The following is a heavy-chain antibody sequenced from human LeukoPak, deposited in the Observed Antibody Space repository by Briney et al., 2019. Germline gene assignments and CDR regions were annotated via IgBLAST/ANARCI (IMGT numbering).Heavy chain of an antibody. Sequence: KASETLSLTCTVSGGSMRSYYWSWIRQPPGKGLEWIGHIYYSRSTNYNPSLKSRVTISVDTSKNQFSLKLSSVTAADTAMYYCARAAQGGAHYWGQGTLVTVSS. CDR2: IYYSRST. J-gene: IGHJ4*02. V-gene: IGHV4-59*01. D-gene: IGHD3-16*01. CDR1: GGSMRSYY. CDR3: ARAAQGGAHY.